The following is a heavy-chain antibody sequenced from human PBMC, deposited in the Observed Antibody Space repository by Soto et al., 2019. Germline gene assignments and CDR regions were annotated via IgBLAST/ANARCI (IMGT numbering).Heavy chain of an antibody. CDR2: IYATGTT. CDR1: GASISGFY. Sequence: SETLSLTCTVSGASISGFYWSWIRKSAGKGLEWIGRIYATGTTDYNPSLKSRVMMPVDTSKKQFSLKLRSVTAADTAVYYWVMDGTKTLQDWFDPWGQGIPVTVSS. CDR3: VMDGTKTLQDWFDP. D-gene: IGHD1-1*01. J-gene: IGHJ5*02. V-gene: IGHV4-4*07.